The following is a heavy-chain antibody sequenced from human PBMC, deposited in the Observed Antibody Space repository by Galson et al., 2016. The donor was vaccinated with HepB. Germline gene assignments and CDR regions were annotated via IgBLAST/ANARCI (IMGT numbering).Heavy chain of an antibody. J-gene: IGHJ4*02. Sequence: LRLSCAASEFTINDYVMHWVRQVPGRGLEWVSLIGLDGTATYYADSVKGRFTISRDISKNSLYLQMNTLRPEDTALYYCVPSSFDYWGRGTLVTVSS. CDR2: IGLDGTAT. CDR1: EFTINDYV. CDR3: VPSSFDY. V-gene: IGHV3-43*01. D-gene: IGHD3-10*01.